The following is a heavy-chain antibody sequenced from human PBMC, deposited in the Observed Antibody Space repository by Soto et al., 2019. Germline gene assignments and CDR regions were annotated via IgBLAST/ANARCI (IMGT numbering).Heavy chain of an antibody. V-gene: IGHV3-30*18. Sequence: SLRLSCAASGFTFSAFGMRWVRQAPGKGLEWVAIISYDGILKYYADSVKGRFTISRDTSKGALYLQMNSLRPEDTAVYYCAKDFKVSGGHYGSLNYYYGMDVWGQGTTVTVSS. CDR3: AKDFKVSGGHYGSLNYYYGMDV. CDR1: GFTFSAFG. D-gene: IGHD3-10*01. J-gene: IGHJ6*02. CDR2: ISYDGILK.